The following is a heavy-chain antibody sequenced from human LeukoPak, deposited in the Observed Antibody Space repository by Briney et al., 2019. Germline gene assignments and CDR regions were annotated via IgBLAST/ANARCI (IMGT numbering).Heavy chain of an antibody. D-gene: IGHD2/OR15-2a*01. CDR3: ARGDSSTFWFDY. CDR2: IYYSGST. J-gene: IGHJ4*02. CDR1: GGSISSGGYY. Sequence: PSQTLSLTCTVSGGSISSGGYYWSWIRQHPGKGLEWIGYIYYSGSTYYNPSLKSRVTISVDTSKNQFSLKLSSMTAADTAVYYRARGDSSTFWFDYWGQGTLVTVSS. V-gene: IGHV4-31*03.